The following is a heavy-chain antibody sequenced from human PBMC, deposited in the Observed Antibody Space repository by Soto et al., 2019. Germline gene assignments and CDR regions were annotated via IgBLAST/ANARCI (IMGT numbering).Heavy chain of an antibody. CDR3: ARDLVGATKNAFGI. CDR2: ISAYNGNT. J-gene: IGHJ3*02. Sequence: ASVKVSCKASGYTFTSYGISWVRQAPGQGLEWMGWISAYNGNTNYAQKLQGRVTMTTDTSTSTAYMELRSLRSDDTAVYYCARDLVGATKNAFGIWGQGTMVTVSS. D-gene: IGHD1-26*01. CDR1: GYTFTSYG. V-gene: IGHV1-18*04.